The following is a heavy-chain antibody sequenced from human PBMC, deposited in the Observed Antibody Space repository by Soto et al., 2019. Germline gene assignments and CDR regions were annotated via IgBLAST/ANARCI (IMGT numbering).Heavy chain of an antibody. CDR2: MNPNSGNT. V-gene: IGHV1-8*01. D-gene: IGHD6-6*01. CDR1: GYTFTSYD. CDR3: ARGVAARPPTTRYYMDV. J-gene: IGHJ6*03. Sequence: ASVKVSCKASGYTFTSYDINWVRQATGQGLEWMGWMNPNSGNTGYAQKFQGRVTMTRNTSISTAYMELSSLRSEDTAVYYCARGVAARPPTTRYYMDVWGKGTTVTVPS.